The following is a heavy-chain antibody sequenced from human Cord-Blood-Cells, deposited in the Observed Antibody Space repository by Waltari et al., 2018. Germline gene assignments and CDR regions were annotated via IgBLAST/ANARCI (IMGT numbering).Heavy chain of an antibody. J-gene: IGHJ5*02. CDR1: GFTVSSNS. CDR2: IYSGGST. V-gene: IGHV3-53*01. D-gene: IGHD6-13*01. CDR3: ARYRAAAGNNWFDP. Sequence: EVQLVESGGGLIQPGGSLSLSCAASGFTVSSNSMRWVRQAPGKGLEWVSVIYSGGSTYYADSVKGRFTISRDNSKNTLYLQMNSLRAEDTAVYYCARYRAAAGNNWFDPWGQGTLVTVSS.